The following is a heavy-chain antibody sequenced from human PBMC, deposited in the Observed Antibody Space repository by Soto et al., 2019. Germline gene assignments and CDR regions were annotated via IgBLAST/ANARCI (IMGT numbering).Heavy chain of an antibody. J-gene: IGHJ5*02. CDR3: ARVVPGAEAWFGP. CDR1: GYTFSNYG. D-gene: IGHD2-2*01. CDR2: ISLYSDGA. V-gene: IGHV1-18*01. Sequence: GASVKVSCKTSGYTFSNYGITWVRQAPGQPLEWLGWISLYSDGANYAQKFQGRVSMTTDTSTTTAYMELRSLRSDDTAVYYCARVVPGAEAWFGPWGQGTLVTVSS.